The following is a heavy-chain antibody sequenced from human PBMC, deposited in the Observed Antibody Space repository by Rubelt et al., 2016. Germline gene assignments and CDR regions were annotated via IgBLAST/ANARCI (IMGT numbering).Heavy chain of an antibody. CDR2: IYYSGST. D-gene: IGHD4-17*01. Sequence: QLQLQESGPGLVKPSETLSLTCTVSGGTISSSGYYWGWIRQPPGKGLEWIGMIYYSGSTYSNPSLKSRVTISLDTPKSQCSLRLTSVTAADTAVYYCARGKGYGDYVGYWGQGALVTVSS. CDR1: GGTISSSGYY. J-gene: IGHJ4*02. V-gene: IGHV4-39*07. CDR3: ARGKGYGDYVGY.